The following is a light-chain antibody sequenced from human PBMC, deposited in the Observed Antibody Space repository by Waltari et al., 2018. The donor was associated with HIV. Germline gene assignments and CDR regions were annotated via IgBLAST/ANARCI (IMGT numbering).Light chain of an antibody. CDR1: QVISNY. CDR2: AAS. J-gene: IGKJ1*01. CDR3: QKYGSAPWT. Sequence: DIQMTQSPSSLSASVGDRISITCRASQVISNYLAWYQQAPGKVPKLLISAASTLQSGVPSRFSGSGSGTDFIRTISSLQPEDVGTYYCQKYGSAPWTFGQGTKVAIK. V-gene: IGKV1-27*01.